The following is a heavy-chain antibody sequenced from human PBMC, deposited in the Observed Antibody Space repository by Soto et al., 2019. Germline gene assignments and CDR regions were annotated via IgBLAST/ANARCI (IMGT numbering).Heavy chain of an antibody. CDR2: IYAGDSET. V-gene: IGHV5-51*03. CDR3: ARRQVGFGELLQAFDI. D-gene: IGHD3-10*01. CDR1: GYTFTSYW. J-gene: IGHJ3*02. Sequence: EVQLVQSGAEVKEPGESLKISCKGSGYTFTSYWIGWVRQMPGKGLEWMGIIYAGDSETRYSPSFQGQVTISADKSIGTVYLQWSSLKASDTAMYYGARRQVGFGELLQAFDIWGQGTMVTVSS.